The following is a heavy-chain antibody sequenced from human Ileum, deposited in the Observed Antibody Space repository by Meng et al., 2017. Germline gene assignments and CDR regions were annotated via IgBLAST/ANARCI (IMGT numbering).Heavy chain of an antibody. Sequence: ELHLVESGGGLDQPGGSLTLSCAVSGFTVSNNYVAWVRQAPGKGLEWVSITYTRGDSYYTDSVKGRFTVSRDPSTNTLFLQMNSLRLEDTAIYYCARGGDAYSWNWFGPWGQGTLVTVSS. CDR3: ARGGDAYSWNWFGP. J-gene: IGHJ5*02. V-gene: IGHV3-66*02. CDR2: TYTRGDS. D-gene: IGHD2-21*02. CDR1: GFTVSNNY.